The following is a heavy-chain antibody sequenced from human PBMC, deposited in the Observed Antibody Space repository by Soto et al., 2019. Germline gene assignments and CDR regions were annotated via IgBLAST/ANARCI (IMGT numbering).Heavy chain of an antibody. CDR1: GFTFSSYA. D-gene: IGHD2-2*01. CDR2: ISYDGSNK. V-gene: IGHV3-30-3*01. J-gene: IGHJ5*02. CDR3: ARSSYGFDYQGWFDP. Sequence: QVQLVESGGGVVQPGRSLRLSCAASGFTFSSYAMHWVRQAPGKGLEWVAVISYDGSNKYYADSVKGRFTISRDNSKNTRYLQMNSLRAEDTAVYYCARSSYGFDYQGWFDPWGQGTLVTVSS.